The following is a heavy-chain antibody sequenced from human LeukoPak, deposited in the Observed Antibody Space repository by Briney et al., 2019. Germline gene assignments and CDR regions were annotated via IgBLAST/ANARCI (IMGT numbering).Heavy chain of an antibody. CDR1: GFTVSSNY. D-gene: IGHD2-15*01. V-gene: IGHV3-53*01. CDR3: ARGLSPECSGGSCYFDY. CDR2: IYSGSST. Sequence: GGSLRLSCAASGFTVSSNYMSWVRQAPGKGLEWVSVIYSGSSTYYADSVKGRFTISRDNSNNTLYLQMNSLRAEDTAVYYCARGLSPECSGGSCYFDYWGQGTLVTVSS. J-gene: IGHJ4*02.